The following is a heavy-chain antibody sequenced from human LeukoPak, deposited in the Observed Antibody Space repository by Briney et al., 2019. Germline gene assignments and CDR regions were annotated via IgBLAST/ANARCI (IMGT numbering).Heavy chain of an antibody. V-gene: IGHV1-18*01. J-gene: IGHJ6*02. D-gene: IGHD3-10*01. CDR1: GYTFTSYG. Sequence: ASVKVSCKASGYTFTSYGISRVRQAPGQGLEWMGWISAYNGNTNYAQKLQGRVTMTTDTSTSTAYMELRSLRSDDTAVYYCARDLEVRGVIPNVYGMDVWGQGTTVTVSS. CDR3: ARDLEVRGVIPNVYGMDV. CDR2: ISAYNGNT.